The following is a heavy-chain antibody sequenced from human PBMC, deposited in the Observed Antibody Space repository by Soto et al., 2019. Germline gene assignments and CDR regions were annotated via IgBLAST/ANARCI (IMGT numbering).Heavy chain of an antibody. CDR1: GFTFISYA. J-gene: IGHJ1*01. CDR3: AKDSGSYLEYFQH. V-gene: IGHV3-23*01. D-gene: IGHD1-26*01. CDR2: ISGSGGST. Sequence: XESLLLSCAVAGFTFISYAMNWVRQAPGKGLEWVSGISGSGGSTYHADSVKGRLTISRDNSKNTLYLQMNSLRAEDTAVYYCAKDSGSYLEYFQHWGQGTLVTVPS.